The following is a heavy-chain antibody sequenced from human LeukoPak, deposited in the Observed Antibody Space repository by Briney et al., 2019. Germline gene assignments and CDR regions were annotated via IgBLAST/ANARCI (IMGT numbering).Heavy chain of an antibody. V-gene: IGHV3-23*01. Sequence: PGGSLRLSCAASVFTFSSYAMSWVRQPPGKGLEWVSAISGSGGSTYYADSVKGRFTISRDNSKNTLYLQMNSLRAEDTAVYYCAKPKVPAAGSSFDYWGQGTLVTVSS. CDR3: AKPKVPAAGSSFDY. CDR2: ISGSGGST. D-gene: IGHD2-2*01. J-gene: IGHJ4*02. CDR1: VFTFSSYA.